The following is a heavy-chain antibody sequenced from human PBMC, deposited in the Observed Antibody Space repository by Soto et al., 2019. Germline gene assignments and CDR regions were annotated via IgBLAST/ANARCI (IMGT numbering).Heavy chain of an antibody. CDR3: AKNYGDYDYYYGMDV. D-gene: IGHD4-17*01. CDR2: IYYSGST. CDR1: GGSISSGGYY. J-gene: IGHJ6*02. Sequence: QVQLQESGPGLVKPSQTLSLTCTVSGGSISSGGYYWSWIRQHPGKGLEWIGYIYYSGSTYYNPSLKSRVTISVDTSKNQLALKLSSVTAADTAVYYCAKNYGDYDYYYGMDVWGQGTTVTVSS. V-gene: IGHV4-31*03.